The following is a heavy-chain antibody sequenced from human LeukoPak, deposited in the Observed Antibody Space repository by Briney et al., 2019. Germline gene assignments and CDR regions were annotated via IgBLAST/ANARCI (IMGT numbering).Heavy chain of an antibody. CDR2: INHSGST. Sequence: PSETLSLTCAVYGGSFRGYDWSWIRQPPGKGLEWIGEINHSGSTNYNPSLKSRVTISVDTSKNQFSLKLSSVTAADTAVYYCARGRDSGSYFRVRTGFDPWGQGTLVTVSS. J-gene: IGHJ5*02. CDR3: ARGRDSGSYFRVRTGFDP. V-gene: IGHV4-34*01. D-gene: IGHD1-26*01. CDR1: GGSFRGYD.